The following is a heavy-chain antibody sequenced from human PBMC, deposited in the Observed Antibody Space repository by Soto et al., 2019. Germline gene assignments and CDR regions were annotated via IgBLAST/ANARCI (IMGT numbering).Heavy chain of an antibody. D-gene: IGHD1-26*01. V-gene: IGHV3-33*06. CDR2: IQYDGSKK. Sequence: VQLVESGGGVVQPGRSLRLSCEASGFTFRNYGMHWVRQTPVKGLEWVAGIQYDGSKKYYAESVKGRFTISRDNSKNTLYLEIDSLRAEDTAVYYCAKDLEVVGANRWGYDSWGQGTLATVSS. CDR1: GFTFRNYG. CDR3: AKDLEVVGANRWGYDS. J-gene: IGHJ5*01.